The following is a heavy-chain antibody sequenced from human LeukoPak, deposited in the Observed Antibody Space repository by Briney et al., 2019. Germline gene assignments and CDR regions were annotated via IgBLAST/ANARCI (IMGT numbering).Heavy chain of an antibody. Sequence: SETLSLTCTVSGGSISSSSYYWGWIRQPPGKGLEWIGSIYYSGSTYYNPSLKSRVTISVDTSKNQFSLKLSSVTAADTAVYYCARHDRVTMVRGVIILNWFDPWGQGTLVTVSS. D-gene: IGHD3-10*01. V-gene: IGHV4-39*01. CDR3: ARHDRVTMVRGVIILNWFDP. J-gene: IGHJ5*02. CDR2: IYYSGST. CDR1: GGSISSSSYY.